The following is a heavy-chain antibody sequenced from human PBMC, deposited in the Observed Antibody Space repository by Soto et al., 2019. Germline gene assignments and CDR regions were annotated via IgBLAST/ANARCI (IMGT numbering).Heavy chain of an antibody. V-gene: IGHV1-18*04. D-gene: IGHD5-12*01. CDR1: GYTFTSFG. J-gene: IGHJ4*02. CDR2: TTVYNGNT. CDR3: ARWLQLRPLDY. Sequence: ASVKVSCKPSGYTFTSFGIGWVRQAPGQGLEYMGWTTVYNGNTNYAQKFQGRVTMTADTSTFTAYMELRNLKSDDTAIYYCARWLQLRPLDYWGQGTLVTVSS.